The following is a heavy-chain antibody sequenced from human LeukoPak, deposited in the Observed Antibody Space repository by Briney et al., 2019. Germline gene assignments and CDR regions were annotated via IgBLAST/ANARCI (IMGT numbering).Heavy chain of an antibody. CDR1: GGTFSNYA. J-gene: IGHJ4*02. Sequence: SVTVSFKASGGTFSNYAISWVRQAPGQGLEWMGGIIPIFGTANYAQKFQGRVTITTDESTSTAYMELSSLRSEDTAVYYCARDLGWPYSSGWYGFVYWGQGTLVTVSS. D-gene: IGHD6-19*01. CDR3: ARDLGWPYSSGWYGFVY. V-gene: IGHV1-69*05. CDR2: IIPIFGTA.